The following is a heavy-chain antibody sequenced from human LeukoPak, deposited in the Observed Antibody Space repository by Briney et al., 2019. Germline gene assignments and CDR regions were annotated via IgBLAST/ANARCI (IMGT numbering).Heavy chain of an antibody. D-gene: IGHD5-24*01. V-gene: IGHV3-64*01. CDR3: ARALRRDGYNSVGY. J-gene: IGHJ4*02. CDR1: GFTFSSYA. CDR2: ISSNGGST. Sequence: PGGSLRLSCAASGFTFSSYAMHWVRQAPGKGLEYVSAISSNGGSTYYANSVKDRFTISRDNSKNTLYLQMGSLRAEDMAVYYCARALRRDGYNSVGYWGQGTLVTVSS.